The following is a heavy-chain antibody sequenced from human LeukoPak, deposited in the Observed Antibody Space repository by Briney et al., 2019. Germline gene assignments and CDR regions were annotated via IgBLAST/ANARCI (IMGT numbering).Heavy chain of an antibody. V-gene: IGHV3-21*01. CDR2: IGSSSSYI. Sequence: GGSQRLSCAASGFTFSSYSMNWVRQAPGKGLEWVSSIGSSSSYIYYRDSVKGRFTISRDDAKNSLYLQMNSLRAEDTAVYYCATVSSRGIEYFQYWGQGTLVTVSS. CDR3: ATVSSRGIEYFQY. CDR1: GFTFSSYS. J-gene: IGHJ1*01.